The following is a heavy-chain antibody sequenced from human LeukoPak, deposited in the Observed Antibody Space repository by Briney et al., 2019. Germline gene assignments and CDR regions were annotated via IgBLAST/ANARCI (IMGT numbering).Heavy chain of an antibody. CDR2: IYYSGST. Sequence: SETLSHTCTVSGGSISSGDYYWSWIRQPPGKGLEWIGYIYYSGSTYYNPSLKSRVTISVDTSKNQFSLKLSSVTAADTAVYYCARWNYDYVWGSYHFNPWGQGTLVTVSS. CDR1: GGSISSGDYY. D-gene: IGHD3-16*01. CDR3: ARWNYDYVWGSYHFNP. V-gene: IGHV4-30-4*01. J-gene: IGHJ5*02.